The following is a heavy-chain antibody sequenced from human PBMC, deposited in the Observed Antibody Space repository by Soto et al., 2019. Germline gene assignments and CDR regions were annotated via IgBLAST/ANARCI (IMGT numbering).Heavy chain of an antibody. CDR1: GGSISSSSYY. Sequence: PSETLSLTCTVSGGSISSSSYYWGWIRQPPGKGLEWIGSIYYSGSTYYNPSLKSRVTISVDTSKNQFSLKLSSVTAADTAVYYCARPSRLRFLESPLDVWGQGTTVTSP. D-gene: IGHD3-3*01. V-gene: IGHV4-39*01. CDR3: ARPSRLRFLESPLDV. J-gene: IGHJ6*02. CDR2: IYYSGST.